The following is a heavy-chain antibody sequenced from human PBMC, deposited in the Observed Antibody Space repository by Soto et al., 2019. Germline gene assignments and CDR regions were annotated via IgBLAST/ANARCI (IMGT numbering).Heavy chain of an antibody. CDR3: AKYRTTVTARSFDY. D-gene: IGHD4-17*01. Sequence: GGSLRLSCAASGFSFSNYAMSWVHQAPGKGLEWVSTISTSGGNTYYADSVKGRFTISRDNSKNTLYLQMNSLRAEDTAEYYCAKYRTTVTARSFDYWGLGTLVTVSS. CDR1: GFSFSNYA. V-gene: IGHV3-23*01. J-gene: IGHJ4*02. CDR2: ISTSGGNT.